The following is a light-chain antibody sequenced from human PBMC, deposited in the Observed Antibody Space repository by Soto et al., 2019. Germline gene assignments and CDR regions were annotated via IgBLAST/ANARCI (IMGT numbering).Light chain of an antibody. CDR3: QQYGSSPLT. V-gene: IGKV3-20*01. J-gene: IGKJ4*01. CDR2: DAS. CDR1: QSVSSSY. Sequence: PGERATLSCRASQSVSSSYIVWHQQKPGQAPRLLIYDASSRATGIPDRFSGSGSGTDFTLTISRLEPEDFAVYYCQQYGSSPLTFGGGTKVEIK.